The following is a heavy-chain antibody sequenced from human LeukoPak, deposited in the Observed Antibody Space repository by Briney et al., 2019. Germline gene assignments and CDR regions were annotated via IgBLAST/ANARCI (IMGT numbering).Heavy chain of an antibody. D-gene: IGHD3-22*01. J-gene: IGHJ1*01. V-gene: IGHV3-7*01. CDR3: ATYSSLNRREFQY. Sequence: GGALRLSCEGSGFTFGNYWMGWVRQAPGEGRQWVANIKTDGSEKYYVDSVKGRFTISRDNAKNSLYLQMNSLRAEDTAVYYCATYSSLNRREFQYWGQGTLLTVSS. CDR2: IKTDGSEK. CDR1: GFTFGNYW.